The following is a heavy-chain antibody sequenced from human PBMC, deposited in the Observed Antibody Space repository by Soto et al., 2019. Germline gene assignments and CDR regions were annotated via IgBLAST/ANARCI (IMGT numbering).Heavy chain of an antibody. J-gene: IGHJ5*02. Sequence: GGSLRLSCAASGCTFNNAWMSWVRQAPGKGLEWVGRIKSKTDGGTTDYATPVKGRFTISRDDSKNTVYLQMNSLKTEDTAVYYCTTAIVVPRFDPWGQGTLVTVSS. D-gene: IGHD2-2*01. CDR1: GCTFNNAW. V-gene: IGHV3-15*01. CDR2: IKSKTDGGTT. CDR3: TTAIVVPRFDP.